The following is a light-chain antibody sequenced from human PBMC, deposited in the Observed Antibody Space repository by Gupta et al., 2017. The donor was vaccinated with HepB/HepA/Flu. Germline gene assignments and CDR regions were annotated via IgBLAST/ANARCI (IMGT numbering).Light chain of an antibody. CDR3: QQFHSLPFT. V-gene: IGKV1-33*01. CDR2: DAS. J-gene: IGKJ3*01. CDR1: QGINNH. Sequence: DIQMTQSPSSLSASVGDRVTITCQASQGINNHLNWYQRKPGKAPKLLIYDASNLEIGVPSRFRGSGSGTDFTFTISSLQPEDFATYYCQQFHSLPFTFGHGTTVDLE.